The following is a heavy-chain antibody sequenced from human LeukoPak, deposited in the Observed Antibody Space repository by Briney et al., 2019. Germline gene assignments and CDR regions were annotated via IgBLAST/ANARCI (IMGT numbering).Heavy chain of an antibody. CDR3: ASSREFHFDY. CDR1: AFTFSNYW. Sequence: PGGSLRLSCAASAFTFSNYWMSWVRQAPGRGLEWVANIKPDGSEKYYVDSVKGRFTISRDNAKNSLYLQVNSLRVEDTAVYYCASSREFHFDYWGQGALVTVSS. V-gene: IGHV3-7*01. D-gene: IGHD3-10*01. CDR2: IKPDGSEK. J-gene: IGHJ4*02.